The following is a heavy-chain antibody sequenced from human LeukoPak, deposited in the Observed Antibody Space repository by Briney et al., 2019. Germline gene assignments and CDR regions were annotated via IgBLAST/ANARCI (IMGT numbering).Heavy chain of an antibody. D-gene: IGHD2-15*01. V-gene: IGHV4-39*01. Sequence: SETLSLTCTVSGGSISSSSYYWGWIRQPPGKGLEWIGSIYYSGSTYYNPSLKSRVTISVDTSKNQFSLKLSSVTAADTAVYYCARGGRGPGCSGGSCYPSYYYYGMDVWGQGTTVTVSS. J-gene: IGHJ6*02. CDR3: ARGGRGPGCSGGSCYPSYYYYGMDV. CDR2: IYYSGST. CDR1: GGSISSSSYY.